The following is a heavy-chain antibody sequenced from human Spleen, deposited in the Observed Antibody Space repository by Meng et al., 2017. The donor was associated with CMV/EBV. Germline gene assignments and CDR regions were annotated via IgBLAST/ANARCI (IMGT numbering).Heavy chain of an antibody. Sequence: SETLSLTCAVYGGSFSGYYWSWIRQPPGKGLEWIGEINHSGSTNYNPSLKSRVTISVDTSKNPFSLKLSSVTAADTAVYYCARGNTFTMMAYWGQGTPVTVSS. CDR1: GGSFSGYY. V-gene: IGHV4-34*01. CDR3: ARGNTFTMMAY. CDR2: INHSGST. J-gene: IGHJ4*02. D-gene: IGHD3-22*01.